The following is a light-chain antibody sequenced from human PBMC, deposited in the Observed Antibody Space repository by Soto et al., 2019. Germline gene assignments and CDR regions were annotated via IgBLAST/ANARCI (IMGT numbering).Light chain of an antibody. CDR1: SSDVGAYNY. CDR3: SSWKGGATYV. V-gene: IGLV2-14*03. J-gene: IGLJ1*01. CDR2: DVN. Sequence: QSALTQPASVPGSPGQSITISCAGTSSDVGAYNYVSWYQHHPGKAPKLMIYDVNNRPSGDSNRFSGSKSGNTASLTISGLQAEDEADYYCSSWKGGATYVFGSGNKVTVL.